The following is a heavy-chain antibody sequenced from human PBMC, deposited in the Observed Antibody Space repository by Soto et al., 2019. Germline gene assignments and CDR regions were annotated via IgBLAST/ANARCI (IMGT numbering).Heavy chain of an antibody. CDR1: GGSLSGYY. Sequence: PSDTLSLTCTVSGGSLSGYYWSWIRQPPGKGLEWIAYIHYSGSSNSNPSLKSRVTISVDTSRNQFSLKLTSVTAADTAVYYCARHSNEYRKSLDYWGQGTLVTVSS. D-gene: IGHD1-1*01. CDR3: ARHSNEYRKSLDY. V-gene: IGHV4-59*08. J-gene: IGHJ4*02. CDR2: IHYSGSS.